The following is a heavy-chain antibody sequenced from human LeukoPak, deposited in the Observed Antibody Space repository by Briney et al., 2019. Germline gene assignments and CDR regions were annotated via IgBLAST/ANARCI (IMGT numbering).Heavy chain of an antibody. Sequence: PGGTLRLSCAASGFTLSNYAMHWVRQPPGKGLEYVSDVSNNGGSTYYANSVKGRFTTSRDNYKHSLYLQMGSLRAEDMAVYYCARDLFPGRPSYCSSTSCLEDPQNWFDPWGQGPLVTVSS. D-gene: IGHD2-2*01. CDR3: ARDLFPGRPSYCSSTSCLEDPQNWFDP. CDR2: VSNNGGST. J-gene: IGHJ5*02. V-gene: IGHV3-64*01. CDR1: GFTLSNYA.